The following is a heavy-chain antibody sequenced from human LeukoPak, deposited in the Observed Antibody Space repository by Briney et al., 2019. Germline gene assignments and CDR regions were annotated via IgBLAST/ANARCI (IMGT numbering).Heavy chain of an antibody. CDR3: ARAVGYDSSGYWSWFDP. CDR2: INPSGGST. CDR1: GYTFTSYY. Sequence: ASVKVSCKASGYTFTSYYIHGVRQAPGQGLEWMGLINPSGGSTNYAQKFQGRVTMTRDTSTSTVYMELSRLRSDDTAVYYCARAVGYDSSGYWSWFDPWGQGTLVTVSS. V-gene: IGHV1-46*01. D-gene: IGHD3-22*01. J-gene: IGHJ5*02.